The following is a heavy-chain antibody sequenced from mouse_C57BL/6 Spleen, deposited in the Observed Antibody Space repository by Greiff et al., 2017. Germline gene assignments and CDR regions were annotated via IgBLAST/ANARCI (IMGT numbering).Heavy chain of an antibody. CDR1: GYTFTSYW. V-gene: IGHV1-69*01. CDR2: IDPSDSYT. Sequence: QVQLQQPGAELVMPGASVKLSCKASGYTFTSYWMHWVKQRPGQGLEWIGEIDPSDSYTNYNQKFKGKSTLTVDKSSSTAYMQLSSLTSEDSAVYYCARRYYGRGYFDVWGRGTTVTVSS. CDR3: ARRYYGRGYFDV. J-gene: IGHJ1*03. D-gene: IGHD1-1*01.